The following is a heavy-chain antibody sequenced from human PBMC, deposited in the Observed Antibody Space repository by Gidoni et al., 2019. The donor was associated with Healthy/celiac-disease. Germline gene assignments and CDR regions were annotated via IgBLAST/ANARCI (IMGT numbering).Heavy chain of an antibody. D-gene: IGHD6-6*01. J-gene: IGHJ4*02. Sequence: QVQLQQWGAGLLKPSETLSLTCAVYGGSFSGYYWSWIRPPPGKGLEWIGEINHSGSTNYNPSLKSRVTISVDTSKNQFSLKLSSVTAADTAVYYCARGSEYSSSPSDYWGQGTLVTVSS. V-gene: IGHV4-34*01. CDR2: INHSGST. CDR3: ARGSEYSSSPSDY. CDR1: GGSFSGYY.